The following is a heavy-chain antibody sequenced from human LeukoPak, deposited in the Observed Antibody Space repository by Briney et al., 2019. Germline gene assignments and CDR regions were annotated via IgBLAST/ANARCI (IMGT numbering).Heavy chain of an antibody. Sequence: GRSLRLSCAASGFTFSSYAMHWVRQAPGKGLEWVAFIWYDGSNKYYADSVKGRFTISRDNSKNTLYLQMNSLRAEDTAVYYCARESGIAVAGDWGQGHLVTV. CDR1: GFTFSSYA. V-gene: IGHV3-33*01. D-gene: IGHD6-19*01. CDR3: ARESGIAVAGD. J-gene: IGHJ4*02. CDR2: IWYDGSNK.